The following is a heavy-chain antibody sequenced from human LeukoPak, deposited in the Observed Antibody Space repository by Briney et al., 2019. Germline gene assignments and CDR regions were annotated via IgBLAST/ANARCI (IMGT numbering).Heavy chain of an antibody. D-gene: IGHD3-22*01. CDR3: ARGRIFGNYYDSSGQG. CDR1: GGSFSGYY. J-gene: IGHJ4*02. V-gene: IGHV4-34*01. Sequence: SETLSLTCAVYGGSFSGYYWSWIRQPPGKGLEWIGEINHSGSTNYNPSLKSRVTISVDTSKNQFSLKLSSVTAADTAVYYCARGRIFGNYYDSSGQGWGQGTLVTVSS. CDR2: INHSGST.